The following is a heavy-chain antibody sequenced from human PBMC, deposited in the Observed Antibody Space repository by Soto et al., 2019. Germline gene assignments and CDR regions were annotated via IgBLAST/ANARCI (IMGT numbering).Heavy chain of an antibody. Sequence: ASVTVSCKASGYTFTSYYMHWVRQAPGQGLEWMGWINAGNGNTKYSQKFQGRVTITRDTSASTAYMELSSLRSEDTAVYYCARDYGYSSSWYYFDYWGQGTLVTVSS. CDR2: INAGNGNT. D-gene: IGHD6-13*01. J-gene: IGHJ4*02. CDR1: GYTFTSYY. CDR3: ARDYGYSSSWYYFDY. V-gene: IGHV1-3*01.